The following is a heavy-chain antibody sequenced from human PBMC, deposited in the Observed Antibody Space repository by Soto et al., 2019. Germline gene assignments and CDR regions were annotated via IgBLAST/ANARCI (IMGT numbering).Heavy chain of an antibody. CDR3: ATSRGGGSYLWFDP. CDR2: IYPDDSDT. J-gene: IGHJ5*02. CDR1: ENTFSSYW. Sequence: GESLRISCKGSENTFSSYWIAWVRQLPGKGLECMGIIYPDDSDTRYSPSFQGQVTISADKSITTAYLQWSSLKASDTAMYYCATSRGGGSYLWFDPWGQGTQVSVAS. V-gene: IGHV5-51*01. D-gene: IGHD2-15*01.